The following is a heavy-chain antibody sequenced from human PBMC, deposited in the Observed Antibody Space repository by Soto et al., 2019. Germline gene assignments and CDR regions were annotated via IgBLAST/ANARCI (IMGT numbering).Heavy chain of an antibody. J-gene: IGHJ4*02. CDR3: TRVRGDYGFDY. CDR1: GFTFNNQY. D-gene: IGHD4-17*01. V-gene: IGHV3-72*01. Sequence: EVQLVESGGGLVQPGGSLRLSCATSGFTFNNQYMDWVRQAPGKGLEWVGRSRNKANSYTTEYAASVKGRFTISRXETEGSLYLQMNSLKTEDTAVYYCTRVRGDYGFDYWGQGTLVTVSS. CDR2: SRNKANSYTT.